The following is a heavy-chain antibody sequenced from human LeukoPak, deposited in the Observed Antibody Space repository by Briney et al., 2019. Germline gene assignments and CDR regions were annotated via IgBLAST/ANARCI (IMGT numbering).Heavy chain of an antibody. CDR3: TTRSKRVVVAAVY. Sequence: GGSLRLSCAASGFTFSNAWMSWVRKAPREGLEWVGRIKSKTDGGTTDYAAPVKGRFTISRDDSKNTLYLQMNSLKTEDTAVYYCTTRSKRVVVAAVYWGQGTLVTVSS. J-gene: IGHJ4*02. V-gene: IGHV3-15*01. CDR1: GFTFSNAW. CDR2: IKSKTDGGTT. D-gene: IGHD2-15*01.